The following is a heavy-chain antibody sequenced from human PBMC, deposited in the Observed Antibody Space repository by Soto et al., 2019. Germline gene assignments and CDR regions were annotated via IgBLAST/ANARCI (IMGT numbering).Heavy chain of an antibody. CDR1: GASIGNYY. Sequence: SETLSLTCTVPGASIGNYYWSWIRHPPGKGLELIGYIYNGGTANYNPSLKSRVTISGDTSKNLFSLKLSSVTAADAAVYYCAYGESRGPFDYWGQGTLVTVSS. J-gene: IGHJ4*02. CDR2: IYNGGTA. V-gene: IGHV4-59*01. D-gene: IGHD2-21*01. CDR3: AYGESRGPFDY.